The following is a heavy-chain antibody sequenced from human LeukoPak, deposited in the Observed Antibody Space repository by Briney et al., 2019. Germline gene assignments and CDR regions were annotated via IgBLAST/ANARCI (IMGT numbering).Heavy chain of an antibody. J-gene: IGHJ4*02. CDR3: AKSTAEYQLLYEDY. V-gene: IGHV3-23*01. CDR1: GFTFSTYA. CDR2: ISGSGGST. Sequence: GESLRLSCAASGFTFSTYAMSWVRQAPGRGLEWVSTISGSGGSTYYADSVKGRFTISRDSSKHTLYPQMNSLRAEDTAVYYCAKSTAEYQLLYEDYWGQGTLVTVSS. D-gene: IGHD2-2*02.